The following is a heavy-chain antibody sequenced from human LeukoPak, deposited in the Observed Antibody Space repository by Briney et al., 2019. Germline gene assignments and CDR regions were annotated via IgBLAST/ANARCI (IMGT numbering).Heavy chain of an antibody. Sequence: GGSLRLSCAASGFTVSSNYMNWVRQTPGKGLEWVSLIYGGGSTYYADSVKGRFTISRDNSKSTLYLQMNSLRAEDTAVYYCARDLASSSGWEFDYWGQGTLVTVSS. CDR3: ARDLASSSGWEFDY. D-gene: IGHD6-19*01. V-gene: IGHV3-53*01. CDR2: IYGGGST. CDR1: GFTVSSNY. J-gene: IGHJ4*02.